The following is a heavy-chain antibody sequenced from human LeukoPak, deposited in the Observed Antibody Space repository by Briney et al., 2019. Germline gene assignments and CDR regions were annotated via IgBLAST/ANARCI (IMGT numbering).Heavy chain of an antibody. Sequence: GGSLRLSCAASEFTFSNYWMGWVRQAPGKGLEWVANIKRDGSETYYVDSVKGRFTISRDNAKNSLYLQVISLRAEDTAVYYCARSCGSGFYFDYWGQGTLVTVSS. CDR1: EFTFSNYW. CDR3: ARSCGSGFYFDY. CDR2: IKRDGSET. J-gene: IGHJ4*02. V-gene: IGHV3-7*01. D-gene: IGHD3-10*01.